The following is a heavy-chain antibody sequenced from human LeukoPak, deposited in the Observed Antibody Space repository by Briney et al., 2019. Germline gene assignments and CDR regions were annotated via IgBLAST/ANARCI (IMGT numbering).Heavy chain of an antibody. D-gene: IGHD5-24*01. CDR2: INHSGST. V-gene: IGHV4-34*01. J-gene: IGHJ4*02. CDR1: GGSFSGYY. Sequence: SETLSLTCAVYGGSFSGYYWSWIRQPPGKGLEWIGEINHSGSTNYNPSFKSRVTISVDTSKNQFSLKLSSVTAADTAVYYCARGVEMATTIFDYWGQGTLVTVSS. CDR3: ARGVEMATTIFDY.